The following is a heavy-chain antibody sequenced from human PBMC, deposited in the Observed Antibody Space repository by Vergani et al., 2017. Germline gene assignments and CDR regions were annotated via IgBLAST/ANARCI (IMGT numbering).Heavy chain of an antibody. V-gene: IGHV1-46*01. J-gene: IGHJ6*02. Sequence: QVQLVQSGAEVKKPGASVKVSCKASGYTFTSYYMHWVRQAPGQGLEWMGIINPSGGSTSYAQKFQGRVTMTRDTSTSTAYMELSRLRSDDTAVYYCARTPNRLTGYGMDVWGQGTTVTVSS. CDR3: ARTPNRLTGYGMDV. CDR1: GYTFTSYY. D-gene: IGHD1-14*01. CDR2: INPSGGST.